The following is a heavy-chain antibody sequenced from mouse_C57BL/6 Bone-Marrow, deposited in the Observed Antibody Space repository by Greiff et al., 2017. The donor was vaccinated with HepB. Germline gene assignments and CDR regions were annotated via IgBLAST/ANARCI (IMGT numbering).Heavy chain of an antibody. CDR1: GYTFTSYW. J-gene: IGHJ4*01. CDR2: IAPNSGGT. CDR3: ASSYIYLDY. V-gene: IGHV1-72*01. D-gene: IGHD1-3*01. Sequence: QVQLQQPGAELVKPGASVKLSCQASGYTFTSYWMHWVKQRPGRGLEWIGRIAPNSGGTKYNEKFKCKATLTVDKPSSTAYMQLSSLTSEDSAVYYCASSYIYLDYWGQGTSVTVSS.